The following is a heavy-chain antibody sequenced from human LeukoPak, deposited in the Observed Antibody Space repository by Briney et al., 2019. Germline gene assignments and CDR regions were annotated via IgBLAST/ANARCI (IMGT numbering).Heavy chain of an antibody. CDR2: IYHSGST. Sequence: SQTLSLTCTVSGGSLSSGGFYWSWIRQPPGKGLEWIGNIYHSGSTNYSPSLKSRVTISVDTSKNQFSLKLSSVTAADTAVYYCARSYSGIPYYFDYWGQGTLVTVSS. V-gene: IGHV4-61*08. J-gene: IGHJ4*02. CDR3: ARSYSGIPYYFDY. D-gene: IGHD1-26*01. CDR1: GGSLSSGGFY.